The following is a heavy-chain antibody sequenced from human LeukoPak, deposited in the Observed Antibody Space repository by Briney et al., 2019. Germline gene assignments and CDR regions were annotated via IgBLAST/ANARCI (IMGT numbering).Heavy chain of an antibody. CDR1: GFTFSSYG. D-gene: IGHD2-21*02. CDR3: ARARGEVTDRYYYYYGMDV. CDR2: IWYDGSNK. J-gene: IGHJ6*02. Sequence: GRSLRLSCAASGFTFSSYGMHWVRQAPGKGLEWVAVIWYDGSNKYYADSVKGRFTISRDNSKNTLYLQMNSLRAEDTAVYYCARARGEVTDRYYYYYGMDVWGQGTTVTVS. V-gene: IGHV3-33*01.